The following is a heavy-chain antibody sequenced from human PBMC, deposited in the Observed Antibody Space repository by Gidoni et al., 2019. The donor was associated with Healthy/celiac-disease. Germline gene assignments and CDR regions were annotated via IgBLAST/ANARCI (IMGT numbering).Heavy chain of an antibody. CDR1: GESFSGYY. J-gene: IGHJ4*02. V-gene: IGHV4-34*01. Sequence: QVQLQQWGAGLLKPSETLSLTCAVYGESFSGYYWSWIRQPPGKGLEWIGEINHSGSTNYNPSLKSRVTISVDTSKNQFSLKLSSVTAADTAVYYCASNQYYYDSSGYYPQADWGQGTLVTVSS. CDR2: INHSGST. CDR3: ASNQYYYDSSGYYPQAD. D-gene: IGHD3-22*01.